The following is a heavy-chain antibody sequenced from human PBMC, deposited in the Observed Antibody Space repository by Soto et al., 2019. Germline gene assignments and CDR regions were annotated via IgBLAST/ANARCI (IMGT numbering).Heavy chain of an antibody. CDR2: ITPIFGTA. CDR1: GGTFSSYA. V-gene: IGHV1-69*13. Sequence: ASVKVSCKASGGTFSSYAISWVRQAPGQGLEWMGGITPIFGTANYAQKFQGRVTITADESTSTAYMELSSLRSEDTAVYYCARDTNTYYDFWSGTVWGQGTLVTVSS. D-gene: IGHD3-3*01. CDR3: ARDTNTYYDFWSGTV. J-gene: IGHJ4*02.